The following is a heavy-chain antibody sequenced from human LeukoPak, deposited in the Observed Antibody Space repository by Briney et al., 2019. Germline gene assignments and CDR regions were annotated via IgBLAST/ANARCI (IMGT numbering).Heavy chain of an antibody. Sequence: GGSLRLSCAASGFTFSSYAMHWVRQAPGRGLEWVAVISYDGSNKYYADSVKGRFTISRDNSKNTLYLQMNSLRAEDTAVYYCARESPAKFLEWLPCFDYWGQGTLVTVSS. J-gene: IGHJ4*02. D-gene: IGHD3-3*01. V-gene: IGHV3-30-3*01. CDR2: ISYDGSNK. CDR3: ARESPAKFLEWLPCFDY. CDR1: GFTFSSYA.